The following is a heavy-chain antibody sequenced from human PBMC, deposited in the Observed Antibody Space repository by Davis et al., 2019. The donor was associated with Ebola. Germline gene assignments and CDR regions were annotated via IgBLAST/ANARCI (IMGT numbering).Heavy chain of an antibody. V-gene: IGHV3-30-3*01. D-gene: IGHD2-2*01. J-gene: IGHJ4*02. Sequence: GESLKISCAASGFTFSIYAMHWVRQAPGKGLEWVALISYDGSNKYYADSVKGRFTISRDNSKNTLYLQMNSLRAEDTAVYYCARGVGYQLLLRLDYWGQGTLVTVSS. CDR1: GFTFSIYA. CDR3: ARGVGYQLLLRLDY. CDR2: ISYDGSNK.